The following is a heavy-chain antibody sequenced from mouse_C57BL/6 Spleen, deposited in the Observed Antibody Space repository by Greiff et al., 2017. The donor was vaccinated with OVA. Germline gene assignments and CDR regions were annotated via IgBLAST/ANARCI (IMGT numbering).Heavy chain of an antibody. V-gene: IGHV5-4*01. CDR2: ISDGGGCT. CDR1: GFTFSSYA. J-gene: IGHJ4*01. CDR3: ESEDDGNKDYAMDY. D-gene: IGHD2-1*01. Sequence: EVQRVESGAGLVKPGGSLKLSCAASGFTFSSYAMSWVRQTPEKRLEWVATISDGGGCTYYTDNVKGRFTISRDNAKNTLYLQMSHLKSEDTDMDDCESEDDGNKDYAMDYWGQGTSVTVSS.